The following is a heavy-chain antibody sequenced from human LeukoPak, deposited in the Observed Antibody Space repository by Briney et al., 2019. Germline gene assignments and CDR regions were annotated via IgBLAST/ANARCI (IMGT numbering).Heavy chain of an antibody. CDR2: IFHGGTT. D-gene: IGHD4-11*01. Sequence: SETLSLTCNVTGDSISSDYWSWIRQSPGKGLEWIGFIFHGGTTDYNPALQSRVAISIDKSKKQFSLKMTSVTAADTAVYYCARTRPQDYSTSYMDVWGKGTTVTVSS. V-gene: IGHV4-59*08. CDR1: GDSISSDY. CDR3: ARTRPQDYSTSYMDV. J-gene: IGHJ6*04.